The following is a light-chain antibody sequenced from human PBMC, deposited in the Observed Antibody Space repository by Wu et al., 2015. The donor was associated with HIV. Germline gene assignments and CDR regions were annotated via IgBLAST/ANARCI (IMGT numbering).Light chain of an antibody. V-gene: IGKV3-20*01. Sequence: EIVLTQSPGTLSLSPGERATLSCRASQSVSSNYLAWYQQIPGRAPRLLIYDASNRATGVPARFSDSRSGTEFTLTISRLEPEDFAIYFCQQYGGSPITFGQGTRLEI. J-gene: IGKJ5*01. CDR1: QSVSSNY. CDR3: QQYGGSPIT. CDR2: DAS.